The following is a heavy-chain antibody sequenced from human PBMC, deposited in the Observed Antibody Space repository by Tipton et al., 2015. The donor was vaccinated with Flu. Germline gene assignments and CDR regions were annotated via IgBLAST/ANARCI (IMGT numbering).Heavy chain of an antibody. CDR2: ISRNSTFK. Sequence: SGFTLTPYSMNWVRQAPGKGLEWVALISRNSTFKYYADSVKGRFTISRDNAKNTLYLQMNNLRVDDTAVYYCAKDTRMSTIDYWGQGILVTVSS. D-gene: IGHD5/OR15-5a*01. CDR1: GFTLTPYS. V-gene: IGHV3-21*01. J-gene: IGHJ4*02. CDR3: AKDTRMSTIDY.